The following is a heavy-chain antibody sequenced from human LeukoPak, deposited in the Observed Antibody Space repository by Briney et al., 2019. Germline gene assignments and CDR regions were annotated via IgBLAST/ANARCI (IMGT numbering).Heavy chain of an antibody. CDR1: GGSFSGYY. J-gene: IGHJ4*02. D-gene: IGHD6-19*01. Sequence: KASETLSLTCAVYGGSFSGYYWSWIRQPPGKGLEWIGEINHSGSTNYNPSLKSRVTISVDTSKNQFSLKLSSVTAADTAVYYCARGMSLSSGWFDYWGQGTLVTVSS. V-gene: IGHV4-34*01. CDR2: INHSGST. CDR3: ARGMSLSSGWFDY.